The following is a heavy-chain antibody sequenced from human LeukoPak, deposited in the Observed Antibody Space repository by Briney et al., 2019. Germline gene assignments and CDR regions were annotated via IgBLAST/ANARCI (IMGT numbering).Heavy chain of an antibody. CDR3: ASDYGDWGTYFQH. Sequence: SETLSLTCTVSGGSVSSGSYYWGWIRQPPGKGLEWIGYIYYSGSTNYNPSLKSRVTISVDTSKNQFSLKLSSVTAADTAVYYCASDYGDWGTYFQHWGQGTLVTVSS. J-gene: IGHJ1*01. CDR1: GGSVSSGSYY. D-gene: IGHD4-17*01. CDR2: IYYSGST. V-gene: IGHV4-61*01.